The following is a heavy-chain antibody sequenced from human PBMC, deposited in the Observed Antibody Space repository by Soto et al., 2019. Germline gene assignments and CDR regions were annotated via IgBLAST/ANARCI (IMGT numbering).Heavy chain of an antibody. CDR1: GGSISSGGYS. V-gene: IGHV4-30-2*01. J-gene: IGHJ5*02. Sequence: SETLSLTCAVSGGSISSGGYSWSWIRQPPGKGLEWIGYIYHSGSTYYNPSLKSRVTISVDRSKNQFSLKLSSVTAADTAVYYCARGRRYDFWSGYWNWFDPWGQGTLVTVSS. CDR3: ARGRRYDFWSGYWNWFDP. CDR2: IYHSGST. D-gene: IGHD3-3*01.